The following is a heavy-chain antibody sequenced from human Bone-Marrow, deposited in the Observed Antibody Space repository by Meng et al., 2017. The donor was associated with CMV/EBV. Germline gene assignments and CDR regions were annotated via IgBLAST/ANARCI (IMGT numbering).Heavy chain of an antibody. D-gene: IGHD6-13*01. CDR3: ARSEWGSSWYMGFDAFDI. CDR1: GASISPYF. J-gene: IGHJ3*02. Sequence: SETLSLTCTVSGASISPYFWSWVRQSPGKGLEWLGYIYYSGSTNYNPSLKSRVTISVDTSKNQFSLKLNSVTATDTAVYYCARSEWGSSWYMGFDAFDIWGQGTMVTVSS. CDR2: IYYSGST. V-gene: IGHV4-59*01.